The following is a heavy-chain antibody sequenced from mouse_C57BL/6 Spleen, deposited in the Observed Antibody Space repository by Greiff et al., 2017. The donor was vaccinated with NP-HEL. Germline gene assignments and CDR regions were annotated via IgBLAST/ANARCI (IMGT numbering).Heavy chain of an antibody. Sequence: VQLKESGPGLVKPSQSLSLTCSVTGYSITSGYYWNWIRQFPGNQLEWMGYISYDGSNNYNPSLKNRISITRDTSKNQFFLKLNSVTTEDTATYYCARDEITTDLDYWGQGTTLTVSS. D-gene: IGHD1-1*01. CDR2: ISYDGSN. V-gene: IGHV3-6*01. J-gene: IGHJ2*01. CDR3: ARDEITTDLDY. CDR1: GYSITSGYY.